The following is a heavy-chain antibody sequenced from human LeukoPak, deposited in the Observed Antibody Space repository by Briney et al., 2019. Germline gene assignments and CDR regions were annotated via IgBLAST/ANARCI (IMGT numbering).Heavy chain of an antibody. CDR2: IIPIFGTP. Sequence: ASVKVSCKAFGGTFSTYSITWVRQAPGQGLEWMGGIIPIFGTPNYAQKFQGRVTITAGESTSTAYMELSSLRSEDTAVYYCASRRGYSYGIVYWGQGTLVTVSS. D-gene: IGHD5-18*01. J-gene: IGHJ4*02. CDR3: ASRRGYSYGIVY. V-gene: IGHV1-69*13. CDR1: GGTFSTYS.